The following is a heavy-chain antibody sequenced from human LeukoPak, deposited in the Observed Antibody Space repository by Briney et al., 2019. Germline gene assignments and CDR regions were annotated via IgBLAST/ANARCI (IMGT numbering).Heavy chain of an antibody. V-gene: IGHV3-7*01. CDR2: INQDGSEK. J-gene: IGHJ4*02. D-gene: IGHD5-24*01. Sequence: PGGSLRLSCAASGFTFSSYWMSWVRQAPGKGLEWVANINQDGSEKYYVDSVKGRFTISRDNAKNSLYLQMNSLRAEDAAVYYCAKLGQSGYNSYYWGQGTLVTVSS. CDR1: GFTFSSYW. CDR3: AKLGQSGYNSYY.